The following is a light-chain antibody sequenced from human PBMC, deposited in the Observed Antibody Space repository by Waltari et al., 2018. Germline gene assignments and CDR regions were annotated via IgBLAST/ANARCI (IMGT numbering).Light chain of an antibody. J-gene: IGKJ1*01. CDR2: GAS. CDR1: QDIRRT. CDR3: QHDLRLPVT. V-gene: IGKV3-20*01. Sequence: EIVLPQSPATLSLSPGERATLPSRASQDIRRTLAWYKQKPGQPPRLLIYGASNRATGIPDRFSGTGSETDFSLTISRLEAEDFAVYFCQHDLRLPVTYGQGTKVEIK.